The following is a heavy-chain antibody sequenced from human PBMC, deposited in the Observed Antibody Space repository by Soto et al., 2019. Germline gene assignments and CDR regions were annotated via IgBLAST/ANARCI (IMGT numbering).Heavy chain of an antibody. CDR1: GFTFSSYW. CDR3: SIFYCCGGTCYLLYY. Sequence: GGSLRLSCAASGFTFSSYWMHWVRQAPGKGLVWVSRINSDGSSTSYADSVKGRFTISRDNAKNTLYLQMNSLRAEDTAVYYISIFYCCGGTCYLLYYWARGSLVPVSS. J-gene: IGHJ4*02. V-gene: IGHV3-74*01. D-gene: IGHD2-15*01. CDR2: INSDGSST.